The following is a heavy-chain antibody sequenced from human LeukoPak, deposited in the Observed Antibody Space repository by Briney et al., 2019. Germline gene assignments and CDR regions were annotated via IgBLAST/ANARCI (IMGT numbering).Heavy chain of an antibody. CDR2: IYHSGST. CDR1: GGSISSGGYY. CDR3: ASSPPRQLGVERRLFGY. J-gene: IGHJ4*02. D-gene: IGHD1-1*01. Sequence: PSETLSLTCTVSGGSISSGGYYWSWIRQHPGTGLEWIGYIYHSGSTYYNPSLKSRVTISVDKSKNQFSLKLSSVTAADTAVYYCASSPPRQLGVERRLFGYWGQGTLVTVSS. V-gene: IGHV4-31*03.